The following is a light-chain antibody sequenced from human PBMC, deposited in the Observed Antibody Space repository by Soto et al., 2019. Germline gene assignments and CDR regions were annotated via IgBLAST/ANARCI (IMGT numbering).Light chain of an antibody. V-gene: IGLV1-51*01. J-gene: IGLJ1*01. CDR3: GTWDSSLSVYV. CDR2: DNN. CDR1: ISNIGNNY. Sequence: QSVLTQPPSVAAAPGQRVTISGSGSISNIGNNYVSWYQHLPGKAPELLIYDNNQRPSGIPYRFSGSKSGTSATLGITGLQTGDEADYYCGTWDSSLSVYVFGTGTKLTVL.